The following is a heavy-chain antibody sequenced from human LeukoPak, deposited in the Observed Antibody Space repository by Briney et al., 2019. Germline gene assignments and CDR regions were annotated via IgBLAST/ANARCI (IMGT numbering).Heavy chain of an antibody. CDR2: ISSSSSYT. V-gene: IGHV3-11*05. J-gene: IGHJ4*02. CDR3: ARNKDYGDCSDY. D-gene: IGHD4-17*01. Sequence: VQLVESGGGLVQSGGSLRLSCAASGFTFSDYYMGWIRQAPEKGLEWVSYISSSSSYTNYADSVKGRFTISRDNAKNSLYLQMNSLRAEDTAVYYCARNKDYGDCSDYWGQGTLVTVPS. CDR1: GFTFSDYY.